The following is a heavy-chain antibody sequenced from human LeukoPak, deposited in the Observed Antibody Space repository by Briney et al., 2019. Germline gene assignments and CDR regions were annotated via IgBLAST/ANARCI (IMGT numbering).Heavy chain of an antibody. CDR3: AKSHGYSYGFDY. V-gene: IGHV3-48*03. D-gene: IGHD5-18*01. CDR1: GFTFSSYE. CDR2: ISSSGSTI. Sequence: GGSLRLSCAASGFTFSSYEMNWVRQAPGKGLEWVSYISSSGSTIYHADSVKGRFTISRDNSKNTLYLQMNSLRAEDTAVYYCAKSHGYSYGFDYWGQGTLVTVSS. J-gene: IGHJ4*02.